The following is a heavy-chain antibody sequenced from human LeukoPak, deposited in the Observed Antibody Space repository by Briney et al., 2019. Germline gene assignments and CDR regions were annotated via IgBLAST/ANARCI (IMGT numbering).Heavy chain of an antibody. CDR1: GLTFSSYW. V-gene: IGHV3-74*01. CDR3: ARGPSGYYQYYFDY. Sequence: GGSLRLSCEASGLTFSSYWMHWVRQAPGKGLVWVSRINSDGSSTSYADSVKGRFTISRDNSKNTLYLQMNSLRAEDTAVYYCARGPSGYYQYYFDYWGQGTLVTVSS. D-gene: IGHD3-22*01. J-gene: IGHJ4*02. CDR2: INSDGSST.